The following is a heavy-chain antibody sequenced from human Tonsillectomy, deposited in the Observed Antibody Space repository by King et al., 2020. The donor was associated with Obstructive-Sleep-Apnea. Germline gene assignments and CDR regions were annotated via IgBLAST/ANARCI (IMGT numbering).Heavy chain of an antibody. CDR1: GFTFDDYI. CDR3: AKDRGYGGNSGGLHY. J-gene: IGHJ4*02. D-gene: IGHD4-23*01. Sequence: VQLVESGGVVAQPGGSLRLSCAASGFTFDDYIMHWVRQAPGKGLEWVSLISWDGGFTYYADSVKGRFIISRDNNKNSLFLQMNSLRTEDTALYYCAKDRGYGGNSGGLHYWGQGTLVTVSS. CDR2: ISWDGGFT. V-gene: IGHV3-43*01.